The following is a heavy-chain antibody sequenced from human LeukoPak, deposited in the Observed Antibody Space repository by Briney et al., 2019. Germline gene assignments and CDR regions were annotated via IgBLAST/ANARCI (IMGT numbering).Heavy chain of an antibody. CDR2: ISSTDAGT. Sequence: GGSLRLSCAASGFSLSSYAMSWVRQAPGKGLEWVSAISSTDAGTYHADSVRGRFTISRDSSKNTLYLQMNSLRAEDAAVYYCAKAPVTSCRGAYCYPFDYGGQGTLVTVSS. V-gene: IGHV3-23*01. CDR1: GFSLSSYA. CDR3: AKAPVTSCRGAYCYPFDY. J-gene: IGHJ4*02. D-gene: IGHD2-21*01.